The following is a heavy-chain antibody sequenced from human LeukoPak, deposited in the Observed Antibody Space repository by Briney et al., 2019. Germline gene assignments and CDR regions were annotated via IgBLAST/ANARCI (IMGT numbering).Heavy chain of an antibody. Sequence: SETLSLTCTVPGDSVGSAGYYWSWIRQPPGGGLEWIGYIYYIRNTNYNPSLKSRVTMSLDPSKNQFSLKLNSVTAANTAVYYCARSQSQSGSYRYYFGYWGQGTLVTVSS. CDR3: ARSQSQSGSYRYYFGY. J-gene: IGHJ4*02. CDR1: GDSVGSAGYY. V-gene: IGHV4-61*08. D-gene: IGHD3-16*02. CDR2: IYYIRNT.